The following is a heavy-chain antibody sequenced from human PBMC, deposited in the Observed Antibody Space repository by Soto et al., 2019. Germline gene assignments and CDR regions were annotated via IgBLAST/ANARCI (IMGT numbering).Heavy chain of an antibody. Sequence: QVQLVQSGAEVKKPGSSVKVSCKASGGTFSSYAISWVRQAHGQGLEWMGGIIPIFGTANYAQKFQGRVTITADESTSTAYMELSSLRSEDTAVYYCARAKVVGATTPYYGMDVWGQGTTVTVSS. D-gene: IGHD1-26*01. J-gene: IGHJ6*02. V-gene: IGHV1-69*01. CDR1: GGTFSSYA. CDR2: IIPIFGTA. CDR3: ARAKVVGATTPYYGMDV.